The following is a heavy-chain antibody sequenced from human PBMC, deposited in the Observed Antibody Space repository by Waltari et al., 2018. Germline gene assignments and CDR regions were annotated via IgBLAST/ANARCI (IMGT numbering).Heavy chain of an antibody. Sequence: QLQPQESGPGLVKPSETLSLTCTVSGGSISSSSYYWGWIRQPPGKGLEWIGSIYYSGSTYYNPSLKSRVTISVDTSKNQFSLKLSSVTAADTAVYYCARGSRSIAARPGAFDIWGQGTMVTVSS. CDR1: GGSISSSSYY. D-gene: IGHD6-6*01. J-gene: IGHJ3*02. CDR3: ARGSRSIAARPGAFDI. CDR2: IYYSGST. V-gene: IGHV4-39*07.